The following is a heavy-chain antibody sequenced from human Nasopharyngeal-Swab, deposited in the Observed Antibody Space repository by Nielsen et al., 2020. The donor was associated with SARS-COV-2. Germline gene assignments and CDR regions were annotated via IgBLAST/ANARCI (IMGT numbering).Heavy chain of an antibody. Sequence: WVRQAPGQGLEWMGIINPKGGSTNYAQKFLGRITMTRDTPTTTVYMELRSLRSEDTAVYYCARDIGDYRSFAYWGQGTLVTVSS. CDR2: INPKGGST. CDR3: ARDIGDYRSFAY. D-gene: IGHD4-17*01. V-gene: IGHV1-46*01. J-gene: IGHJ4*02.